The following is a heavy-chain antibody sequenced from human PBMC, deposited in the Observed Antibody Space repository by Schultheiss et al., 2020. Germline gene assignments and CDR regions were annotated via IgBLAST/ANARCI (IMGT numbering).Heavy chain of an antibody. Sequence: SETLSLTCTVSGGSISSYYWSWIRQPPGKGLEWIGYIYYSGSTNYNPSLKSRVTISVDTSKNQFSLKLSSVTAADTAVYYCARADYDILTGSLWGQGTLVTVSS. CDR1: GGSISSYY. D-gene: IGHD3-9*01. CDR2: IYYSGST. CDR3: ARADYDILTGSL. V-gene: IGHV4-59*12. J-gene: IGHJ4*02.